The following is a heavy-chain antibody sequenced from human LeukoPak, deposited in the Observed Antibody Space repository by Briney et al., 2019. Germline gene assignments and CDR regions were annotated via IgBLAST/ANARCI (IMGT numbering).Heavy chain of an antibody. V-gene: IGHV3-30*18. CDR3: AKDSATYGRFDY. CDR2: ISYDGRNK. D-gene: IGHD3-10*01. J-gene: IGHJ4*02. CDR1: GFTFSSYG. Sequence: GGSLRLSCAASGFTFSSYGMHWVRQAPGKGLEWVAVISYDGRNKYYADSVKGRFAISRDNSKNTLYLQMNSLRVEDTAVYFCAKDSATYGRFDYWGQGSLVTVSS.